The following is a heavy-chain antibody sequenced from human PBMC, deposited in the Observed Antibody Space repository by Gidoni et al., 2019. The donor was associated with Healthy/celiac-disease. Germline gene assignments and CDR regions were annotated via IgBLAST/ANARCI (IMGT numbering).Heavy chain of an antibody. CDR1: GYTFTSYA. J-gene: IGHJ4*02. CDR2: INAGNGNT. CDR3: ARDSGTTLVYYFDY. V-gene: IGHV1-3*01. D-gene: IGHD1-1*01. Sequence: QVQLAQSGAEVKKPGASVKVSCKASGYTFTSYAMHWVRQAPGQRLEWMGWINAGNGNTKYSQKFQGRVTITRDTSASTAYMELSSLRSEDTAVYYCARDSGTTLVYYFDYWGQGTLVTVSS.